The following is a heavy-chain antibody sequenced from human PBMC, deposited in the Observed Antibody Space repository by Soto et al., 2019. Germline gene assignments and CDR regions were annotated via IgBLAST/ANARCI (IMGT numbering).Heavy chain of an antibody. V-gene: IGHV3-30-3*01. CDR3: AREQWLPGGEPDY. CDR1: GFTFSSYA. CDR2: ISYDGSNK. Sequence: QVQLVESGGGVVQPGRSLRLSCAASGFTFSSYAMHWVRQAPGKGLEWVAVISYDGSNKYYADSVKGRFTISRDNSKNTLYLQMNSLRAEDRAVYYCAREQWLPGGEPDYWGQGTLVTVSS. J-gene: IGHJ4*02. D-gene: IGHD6-19*01.